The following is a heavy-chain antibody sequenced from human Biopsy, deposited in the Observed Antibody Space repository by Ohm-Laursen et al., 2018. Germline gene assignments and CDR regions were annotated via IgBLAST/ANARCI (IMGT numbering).Heavy chain of an antibody. CDR2: FAPENGKT. V-gene: IGHV1-24*01. CDR3: AADINVWNVNY. J-gene: IGHJ4*02. D-gene: IGHD1-1*01. Sequence: GASVKASCKVSGYTLTELSMHWVRQAPGRGLEWMGGFAPENGKTIYAQKFQGRVTMTEDTSTDTAYMELSSLRSEDTAVYYCAADINVWNVNYWGQGTQVTVSS. CDR1: GYTLTELS.